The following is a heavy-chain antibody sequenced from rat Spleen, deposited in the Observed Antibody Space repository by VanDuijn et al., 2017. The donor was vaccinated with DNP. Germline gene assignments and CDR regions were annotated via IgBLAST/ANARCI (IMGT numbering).Heavy chain of an antibody. CDR2: IIYDGSST. J-gene: IGHJ2*01. Sequence: EVQLVESGGGLVQPGNSLKLSCAASGFTFGDYAMAWVRQSPKKGLEWVATIIYDGSSTYYRDSVRGRFTISRDYARSTLYLQIDSLRSEDTATYYCATRAPGNYYYGGYFEYWGQGVMVTVSS. D-gene: IGHD1-12*02. CDR1: GFTFGDYA. V-gene: IGHV5S10*01. CDR3: ATRAPGNYYYGGYFEY.